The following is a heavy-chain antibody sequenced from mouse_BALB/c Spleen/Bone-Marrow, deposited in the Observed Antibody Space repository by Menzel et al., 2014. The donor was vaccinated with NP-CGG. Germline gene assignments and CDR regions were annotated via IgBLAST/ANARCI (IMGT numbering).Heavy chain of an antibody. V-gene: IGHV2-6-7*01. CDR3: ARNYYDSSFYFDY. CDR2: IWGDGRT. D-gene: IGHD1-1*01. Sequence: VQLQQSGPGLVAPSQSLSITCIVSGFSLTDYGVNWVRQPPGKGLEWLGMIWGDGRTDYNSALKSRLSISKDNSKSQVFLKMNSLQTDDTARYYCARNYYDSSFYFDYWGQGTTLTVSS. J-gene: IGHJ2*01. CDR1: GFSLTDYG.